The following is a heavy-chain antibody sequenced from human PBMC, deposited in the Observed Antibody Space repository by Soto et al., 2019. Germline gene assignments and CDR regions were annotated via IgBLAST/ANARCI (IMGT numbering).Heavy chain of an antibody. V-gene: IGHV3-7*01. D-gene: IGHD2-2*01. CDR2: IKEDGSEK. CDR3: ASEPGRHCRSTSCYPGDWVDP. Sequence: GGSLRLSCAASGFTFSNYWMSWVRQAPGKGLEWVANIKEDGSEKYYVDSVKGRFTISRDNAKKSLYLQMNSLRAEDTAVYYCASEPGRHCRSTSCYPGDWVDPWGQGTLVTVSS. CDR1: GFTFSNYW. J-gene: IGHJ5*02.